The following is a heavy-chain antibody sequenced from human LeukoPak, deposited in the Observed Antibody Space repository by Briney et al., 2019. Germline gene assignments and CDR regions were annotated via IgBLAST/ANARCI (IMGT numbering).Heavy chain of an antibody. CDR2: IIPIFGTA. CDR1: GGTFSSYA. D-gene: IGHD2-15*01. V-gene: IGHV1-69*13. J-gene: IGHJ4*02. CDR3: ARDRLQWRELYYFDY. Sequence: SVKVSCKASGGTFSSYAISWVRQAPGQGLEWMGGIIPIFGTANYAQKFQGRVTITADESKSTAYMELSSLRSEGTAVYYCARDRLQWRELYYFDYRGQGTLVTVSS.